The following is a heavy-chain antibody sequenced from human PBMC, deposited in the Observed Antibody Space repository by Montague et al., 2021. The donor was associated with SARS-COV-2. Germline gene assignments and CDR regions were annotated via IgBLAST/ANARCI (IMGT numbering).Heavy chain of an antibody. D-gene: IGHD2-15*01. Sequence: SETLSLTCTVSGASITSSNWWNWVRQPPGKGLELIGQIYHSGSTNYNPSLNSRLTLSLDKSKNQFSLNLSSVTAADTAVYYCARQIQQVVLSPAKLTNWFDPWGQGTLVTVAS. CDR3: ARQIQQVVLSPAKLTNWFDP. J-gene: IGHJ5*02. V-gene: IGHV4-4*02. CDR2: IYHSGST. CDR1: GASITSSNW.